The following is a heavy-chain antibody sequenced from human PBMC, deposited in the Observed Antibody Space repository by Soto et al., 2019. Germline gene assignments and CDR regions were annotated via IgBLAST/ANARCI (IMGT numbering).Heavy chain of an antibody. J-gene: IGHJ6*03. CDR3: ARGRRDFWSGSIYYYMDV. D-gene: IGHD3-3*01. CDR1: GFTFSSYA. CDR2: ISSGGGSI. Sequence: PGGSLRLSCAASGFTFSSYAMSWVRQAPGKGLEWVSAISSGGGSIYYADSVKGRFTISRDNSKNTLYLQMNSLRSEDTAVYYCARGRRDFWSGSIYYYMDVWGKGTTVTVSS. V-gene: IGHV3-23*01.